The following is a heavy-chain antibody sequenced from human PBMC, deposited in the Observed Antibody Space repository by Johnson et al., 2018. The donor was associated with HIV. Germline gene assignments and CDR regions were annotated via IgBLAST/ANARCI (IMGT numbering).Heavy chain of an antibody. CDR3: AGGWGYDAFDI. CDR1: GFTFSSYW. D-gene: IGHD6-19*01. V-gene: IGHV3-74*01. CDR2: INSDGSST. Sequence: VQLVESGGGLVQPGGALRLSCAASGFTFSSYWMHWVRQAPGKGLVWVSRINSDGSSTTYADSVKGRFTISRDNAKNTLYLQMNSLRVEDTAVYFCAGGWGYDAFDIWGQGTMVTVSS. J-gene: IGHJ3*02.